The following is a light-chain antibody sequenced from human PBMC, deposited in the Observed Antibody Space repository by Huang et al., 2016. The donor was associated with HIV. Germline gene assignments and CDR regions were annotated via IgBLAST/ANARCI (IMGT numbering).Light chain of an antibody. CDR1: QAIMSY. CDR2: AGS. CDR3: QQSYSTPYT. J-gene: IGKJ2*01. Sequence: DIQMTQSPSSLSASVGDTVTISCRASQAIMSYVSWYQQRPGRAPRLLLSAGSRLQGGVASRFSGTGSGTEFTLTITSLQPEDFATYHCQQSYSTPYTFGQGTKLEIK. V-gene: IGKV1-39*01.